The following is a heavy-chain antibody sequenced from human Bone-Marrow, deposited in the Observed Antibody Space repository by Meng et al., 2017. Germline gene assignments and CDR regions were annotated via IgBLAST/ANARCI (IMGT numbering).Heavy chain of an antibody. J-gene: IGHJ4*02. CDR1: GGSISSGGYY. V-gene: IGHV4-31*01. CDR2: IYYSGST. CDR3: ARGPTTMAHDFDY. D-gene: IGHD4-11*01. Sequence: QGHLQESGPGLGKPSQTLSPTCPVSGGSISSGGYYWSWIRQHPGKGLEWIGYIYYSGSTYYNPSLKSLVTISVDTSQNNLSLKLSSVTAADSAVYYCARGPTTMAHDFDYWGQGTLVTVSS.